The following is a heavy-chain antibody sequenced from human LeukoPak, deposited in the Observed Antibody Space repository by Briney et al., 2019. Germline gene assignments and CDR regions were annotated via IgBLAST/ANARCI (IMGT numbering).Heavy chain of an antibody. Sequence: PSETLSLTCTVSGGSISSYYWSWIRQPPGKGLEWIGYIYYSGSTNYNPSLKSRVTISVDTSKNQFSLKLSSVTAADTAVYYCAREPLIGDAFDIWGQGTMVTVSS. V-gene: IGHV4-59*01. CDR1: GGSISSYY. CDR3: AREPLIGDAFDI. D-gene: IGHD3-16*01. J-gene: IGHJ3*02. CDR2: IYYSGST.